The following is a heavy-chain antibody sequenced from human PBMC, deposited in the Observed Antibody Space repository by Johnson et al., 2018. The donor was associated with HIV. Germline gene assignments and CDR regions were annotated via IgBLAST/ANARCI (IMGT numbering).Heavy chain of an antibody. J-gene: IGHJ3*01. CDR3: ARSRWADDAFDG. V-gene: IGHV3-74*03. Sequence: LVWVSRIDTEGSGTTYADSVKGRFTISRDNAKNTVYLQMISLRAEDMAVYYCARSRWADDAFDGWGQGTMVTVSS. D-gene: IGHD1-26*01. CDR2: IDTEGSGT.